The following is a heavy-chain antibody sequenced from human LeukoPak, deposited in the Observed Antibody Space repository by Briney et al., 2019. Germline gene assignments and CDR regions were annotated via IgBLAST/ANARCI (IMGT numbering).Heavy chain of an antibody. J-gene: IGHJ4*02. CDR2: IKQDESEK. V-gene: IGHV3-7*01. CDR1: GFTFSSYS. CDR3: ARDESRHSSSWYRN. D-gene: IGHD6-13*01. Sequence: GGSLRLSCAASGFTFSSYSMNWVRQAPGKGLEWVANIKQDESEKYYVDSVKGRFAISRDNAKNSLFLQMNSLRAEDTAVYYCARDESRHSSSWYRNWGQGTLVTVSS.